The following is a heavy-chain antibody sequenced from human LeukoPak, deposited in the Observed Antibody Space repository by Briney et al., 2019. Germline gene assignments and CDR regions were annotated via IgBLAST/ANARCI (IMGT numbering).Heavy chain of an antibody. CDR1: GYSFTSYW. V-gene: IGHV5-51*01. D-gene: IGHD3-3*01. CDR3: AAHFSITTAPRAFDI. Sequence: GEPLKISCKGSGYSFTSYWIGWVRQMPGKGLEWMGIIYPGDSDTRYSPSFQGQVTISADKSISTAYLQWSSLKASDTAMYYCAAHFSITTAPRAFDIWGQGTMVTVSS. J-gene: IGHJ3*02. CDR2: IYPGDSDT.